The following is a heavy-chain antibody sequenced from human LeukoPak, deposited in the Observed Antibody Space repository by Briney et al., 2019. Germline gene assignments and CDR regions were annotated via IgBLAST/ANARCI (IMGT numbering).Heavy chain of an antibody. CDR1: GYTFTSYY. D-gene: IGHD2-15*01. V-gene: IGHV1-46*01. Sequence: GASVKVSCKASGYTFTSYYMHWVRQAHGQGLEWMGSINPSGGSTSYAQKFQGRVTMTRDTSTSTVYMELSSLRSEDTAVFYCASQLGYCSGGSCYSFDYWGQGTLVTVSS. J-gene: IGHJ4*02. CDR2: INPSGGST. CDR3: ASQLGYCSGGSCYSFDY.